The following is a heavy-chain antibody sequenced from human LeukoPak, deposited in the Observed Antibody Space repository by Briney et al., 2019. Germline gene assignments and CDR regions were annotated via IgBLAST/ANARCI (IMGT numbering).Heavy chain of an antibody. D-gene: IGHD6-13*01. J-gene: IGHJ4*02. CDR1: GYTFTGYY. Sequence: ASVKVSCKASGYTFTGYYMHWVRQAPGQGLEWMGRINPNSGSTNYAQKFQGRVTMTRDTSISTAYMELSRLRSDDTAVYYCARGYSSSWYYFDYWGRGTLVTVSS. CDR3: ARGYSSSWYYFDY. CDR2: INPNSGST. V-gene: IGHV1-2*06.